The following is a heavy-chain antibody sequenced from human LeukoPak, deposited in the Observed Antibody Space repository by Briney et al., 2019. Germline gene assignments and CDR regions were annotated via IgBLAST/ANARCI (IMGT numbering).Heavy chain of an antibody. CDR1: GYTFTSYD. Sequence: ASVKVSCKASGYTFTSYDINWVRQATGQGLEWMGWMNPNSGNTGYAQKFQGRVTMTRNTSISTAYMELSSLRSEDTAVYYYAGSLRSSYYDFWSGYINWFDPWGQGTLVTVSS. CDR3: AGSLRSSYYDFWSGYINWFDP. D-gene: IGHD3-3*01. V-gene: IGHV1-8*01. J-gene: IGHJ5*02. CDR2: MNPNSGNT.